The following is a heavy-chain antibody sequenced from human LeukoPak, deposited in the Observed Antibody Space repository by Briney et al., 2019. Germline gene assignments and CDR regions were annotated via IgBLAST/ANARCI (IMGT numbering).Heavy chain of an antibody. Sequence: GGSLRLSCAASGFTFSSYWMHWVRQAPGKGLVWVSRINTDGSSTSYADSVKGRFTISRDNAKNTLYLQMNSLRAEDTAVYYCARPYYDFWSGYNDAFDIWGQGTMVTVSS. J-gene: IGHJ3*02. D-gene: IGHD3-3*01. CDR3: ARPYYDFWSGYNDAFDI. CDR2: INTDGSST. CDR1: GFTFSSYW. V-gene: IGHV3-74*01.